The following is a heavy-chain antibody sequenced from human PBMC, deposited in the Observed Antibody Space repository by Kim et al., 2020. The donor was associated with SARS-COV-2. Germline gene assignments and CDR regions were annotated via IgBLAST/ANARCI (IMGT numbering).Heavy chain of an antibody. J-gene: IGHJ2*01. V-gene: IGHV1-69*01. CDR3: ARKYRGYSYGWYCDR. D-gene: IGHD5-18*01. Sequence: QKFQGRVTITADESTSKAYMELSSLRSEDTAVYYCARKYRGYSYGWYCDRWGRGTLVTVSS.